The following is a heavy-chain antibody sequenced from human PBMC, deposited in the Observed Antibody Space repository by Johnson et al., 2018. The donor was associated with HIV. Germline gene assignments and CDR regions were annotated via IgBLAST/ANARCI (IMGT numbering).Heavy chain of an antibody. J-gene: IGHJ3*02. CDR1: GLNFSDYG. Sequence: QVQLVESGGGVVQPGKSVRLSCAASGLNFSDYGFHWVRQAPGKGLEWAAVISFDGSNEYYADSVKGRFTISRDNSKNTLYLQMNSLRAEDTAVYYCARDNGAVAGPEGAFDIWGQGTMVTVSS. CDR2: ISFDGSNE. V-gene: IGHV3-30*04. CDR3: ARDNGAVAGPEGAFDI. D-gene: IGHD6-19*01.